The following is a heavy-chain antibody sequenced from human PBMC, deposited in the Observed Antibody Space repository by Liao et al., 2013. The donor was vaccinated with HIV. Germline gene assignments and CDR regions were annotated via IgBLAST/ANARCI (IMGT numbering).Heavy chain of an antibody. V-gene: IGHV4-4*07. J-gene: IGHJ2*01. CDR2: TYSSGSA. CDR3: ARGLYYYDSRSYLNWYFDL. CDR1: GGSISTHY. D-gene: IGHD3-22*01. Sequence: QVQLQESAPGLVKPSETLSLTCTVSGGSISTHYWSWIRQPAGKGLEWIGHTYSSGSANYNPSLWSRVTMSLDTSKNRFSLNLKSVTAADTAVYFCARGLYYYDSRSYLNWYFDLWGRWHPGHCLL.